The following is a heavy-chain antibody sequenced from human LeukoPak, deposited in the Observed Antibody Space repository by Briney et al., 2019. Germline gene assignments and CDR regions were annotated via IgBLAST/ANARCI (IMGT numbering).Heavy chain of an antibody. Sequence: ASVKVSCKASGYTFTGHYLHWVRQAPGQGLEWMGWINPNGGGTNYAQKFQGRVTMTRDTSISTAYMELSRLRSDDTAVYYCVKNGDISRLNWFDPWGQGTLVTVSS. D-gene: IGHD6-13*01. V-gene: IGHV1-2*02. CDR1: GYTFTGHY. CDR2: INPNGGGT. J-gene: IGHJ5*02. CDR3: VKNGDISRLNWFDP.